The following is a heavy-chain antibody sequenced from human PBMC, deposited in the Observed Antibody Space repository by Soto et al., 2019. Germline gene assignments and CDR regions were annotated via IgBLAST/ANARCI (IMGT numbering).Heavy chain of an antibody. CDR3: TRIADYSKGGT. J-gene: IGHJ5*02. V-gene: IGHV3-49*03. D-gene: IGHD4-4*01. CDR1: GSTFSDYG. CDR2: VRRKANGGTT. Sequence: PGGSLRLSCTASGSTFSDYGMSWSRQAPGKGLEWLGFVRRKANGGTTEYAASVKGRFTISRDDSKSIAYLQMDSLKTEDTAVYYCTRIADYSKGGTWGQGTLVTVSS.